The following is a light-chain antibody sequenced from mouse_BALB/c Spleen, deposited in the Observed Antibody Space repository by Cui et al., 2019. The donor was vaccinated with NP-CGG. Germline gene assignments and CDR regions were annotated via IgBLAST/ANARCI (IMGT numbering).Light chain of an antibody. V-gene: IGLV1*01. CDR3: SLWYSNHWV. CDR1: TGAVTSSNY. J-gene: IGLJ1*01. CDR2: GTN. Sequence: QAVVTQESALTTSPGETVTLTCRSSTGAVTSSNYANWVQEKPNHLFTGLIGGTNNRPPGVPARFSGSLIGDKAALTITGTQTEDEAIYFCSLWYSNHWVFGGGTILTVL.